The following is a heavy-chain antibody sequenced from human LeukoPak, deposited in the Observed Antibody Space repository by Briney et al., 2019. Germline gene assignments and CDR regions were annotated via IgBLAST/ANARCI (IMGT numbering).Heavy chain of an antibody. CDR2: ISSSSTYI. J-gene: IGHJ4*02. CDR1: RFTFSTYS. Sequence: GGSLRLSCAASRFTFSTYSMNWVRQAPGKGLEWVSSISSSSTYIYYADSVKGRFTISRDNAKNSLYLQMNSLRAEDTAVYYCARTYCSGGNCYPYFDYWSQGTLVTVSS. D-gene: IGHD2-15*01. V-gene: IGHV3-21*01. CDR3: ARTYCSGGNCYPYFDY.